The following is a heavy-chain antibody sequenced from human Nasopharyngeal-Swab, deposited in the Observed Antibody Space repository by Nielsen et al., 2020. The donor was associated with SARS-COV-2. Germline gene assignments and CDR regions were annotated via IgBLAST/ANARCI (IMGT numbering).Heavy chain of an antibody. CDR3: ARDGKVGSSYDY. Sequence: GGSLLSCAASGFTFSDYYMSWIRQAPGKGLEWVSYISSSGSTIYYADSVKGRFTISRDNAKNSLYLQMNSLRAEDTAVYYCARDGKVGSSYDYWGQGTLVTVSS. CDR2: ISSSGSTI. J-gene: IGHJ4*02. D-gene: IGHD6-13*01. CDR1: GFTFSDYY. V-gene: IGHV3-11*01.